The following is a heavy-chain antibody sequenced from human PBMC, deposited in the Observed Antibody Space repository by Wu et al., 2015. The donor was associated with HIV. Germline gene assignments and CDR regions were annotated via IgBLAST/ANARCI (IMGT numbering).Heavy chain of an antibody. CDR1: GYTFTGYY. Sequence: QVQLVQSGAEVKKPGASVKVSCKASGYTFTGYYMHWLRQAPGQGLEWMGWINPNSGGTNFAQKFQDRVTLTRDTSISTAYMEMSGLRSDDTAVFFXARDYYDVLTTYSHYFFDLWGQGTLVTVSS. CDR2: INPNSGGT. V-gene: IGHV1-2*02. J-gene: IGHJ4*02. D-gene: IGHD3-9*01. CDR3: ARDYYDVLTTYSHYFFDL.